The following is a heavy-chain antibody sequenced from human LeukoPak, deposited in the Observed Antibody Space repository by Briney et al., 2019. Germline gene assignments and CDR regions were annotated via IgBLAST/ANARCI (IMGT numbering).Heavy chain of an antibody. CDR1: GFTVSTNY. V-gene: IGHV3-53*01. D-gene: IGHD4-23*01. Sequence: GGSLRLSCAASGFTVSTNYMTWVRQAPGKGLEWVSVIYSGGNTYYADSVKGRFTISRDDSKNTLYLQMNSLRAEDTAVYYCAKYLPTVVTTDWGQGTLVTVSS. CDR2: IYSGGNT. J-gene: IGHJ4*02. CDR3: AKYLPTVVTTD.